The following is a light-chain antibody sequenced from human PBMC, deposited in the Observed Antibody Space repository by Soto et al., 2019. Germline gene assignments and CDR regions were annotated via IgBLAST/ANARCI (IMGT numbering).Light chain of an antibody. CDR3: QQYNSYPWT. CDR1: QSIKRW. J-gene: IGKJ1*01. V-gene: IGKV1-5*01. CDR2: DAS. Sequence: DIQMTQSPSTLSASVGDRVTITCRASQSIKRWLAWYQQKPGKAPKLLISDASSLKSGVPSRFSGSVSGTEFTLTISSLQPDDFATYCCQQYNSYPWTFGQGTKVEIK.